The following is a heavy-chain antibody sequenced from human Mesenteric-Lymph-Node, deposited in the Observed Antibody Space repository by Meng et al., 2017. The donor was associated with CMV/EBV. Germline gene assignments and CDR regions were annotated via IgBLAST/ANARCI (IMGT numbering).Heavy chain of an antibody. Sequence: GESLKISCAASGFTFSSYTMNWVRQAPGKGLEWVSSISTGSSYIYYADSVKGRFTISRDNAKNSLYLQMNSLRAEDTAVYYCARDFNPRGGYYLDYWGQGTLVTVSS. CDR1: GFTFSSYT. J-gene: IGHJ4*02. CDR3: ARDFNPRGGYYLDY. CDR2: ISTGSSYI. D-gene: IGHD3-22*01. V-gene: IGHV3-21*01.